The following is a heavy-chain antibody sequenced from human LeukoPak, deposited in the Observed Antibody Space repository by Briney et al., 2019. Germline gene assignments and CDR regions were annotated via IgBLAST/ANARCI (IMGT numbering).Heavy chain of an antibody. CDR3: VRQSRTAMALDY. Sequence: SETLSLTCTVSGGSIRSSNYYWGWIRQPPGKALEWIGNIYYSGSTYYNPSLKSRVTISVDTSKNQFSLKLSTVTAADTAVYYCVRQSRTAMALDYWGQGTLVTVSS. CDR2: IYYSGST. V-gene: IGHV4-39*01. CDR1: GGSIRSSNYY. D-gene: IGHD5-18*01. J-gene: IGHJ4*02.